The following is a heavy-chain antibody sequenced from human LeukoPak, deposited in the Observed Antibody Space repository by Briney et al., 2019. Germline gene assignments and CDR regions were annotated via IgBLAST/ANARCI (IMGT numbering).Heavy chain of an antibody. V-gene: IGHV3-7*01. CDR2: IKQDGSEK. D-gene: IGHD3-3*01. J-gene: IGHJ4*02. Sequence: GGSLRLSCVASGFTFSSYWMTWVRQAPGKGLEWVANIKQDGSEKYYVDSVKGRFTISRDNAKNSLYLQMNSLRAEDTAVYYCARENDFWSGYSPFDYWGQGTLVTVSS. CDR1: GFTFSSYW. CDR3: ARENDFWSGYSPFDY.